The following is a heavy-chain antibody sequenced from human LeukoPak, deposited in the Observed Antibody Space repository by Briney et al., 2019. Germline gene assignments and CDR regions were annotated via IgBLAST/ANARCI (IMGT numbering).Heavy chain of an antibody. CDR2: IYHSGST. V-gene: IGHV4-38-2*02. CDR1: GYSISSGYY. D-gene: IGHD3-22*01. Sequence: SETLSLTCTVSGYSISSGYYWGWIRQPPGKGLEWIGSIYHSGSTYYNPSLKSRVTISVDTSKNQFSLKLSSVTAADTAVYYCVSSGYYTLDYWGQGTLVTVSS. CDR3: VSSGYYTLDY. J-gene: IGHJ4*02.